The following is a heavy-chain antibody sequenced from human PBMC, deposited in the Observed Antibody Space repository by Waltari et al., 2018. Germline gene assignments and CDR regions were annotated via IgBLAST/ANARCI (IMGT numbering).Heavy chain of an antibody. D-gene: IGHD6-13*01. V-gene: IGHV3-48*04. CDR3: AKAGSWGVFDY. Sequence: EVQLVESGGGLVQPGGSLRLSCAASGFTFSSYSMNWVRQAPGKGLEWVSYISSSSSTIYYADSVKGRFTISRDNAKNSLYLQMNSLRAEDMALYYCAKAGSWGVFDYWGQGTLVTVSS. CDR1: GFTFSSYS. CDR2: ISSSSSTI. J-gene: IGHJ4*02.